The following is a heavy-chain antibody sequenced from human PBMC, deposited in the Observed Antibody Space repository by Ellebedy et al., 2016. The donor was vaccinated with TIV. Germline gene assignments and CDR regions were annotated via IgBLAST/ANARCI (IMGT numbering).Heavy chain of an antibody. CDR3: AKDLAVAGPNYYYYYGMDV. CDR2: ISWDGGST. J-gene: IGHJ6*02. D-gene: IGHD6-19*01. CDR1: GFTFDDYT. V-gene: IGHV3-43*01. Sequence: PGGSLRLSCAASGFTFDDYTMHWVRQAPGKGLEWVSLISWDGGSTYYADSVKGRFTISRDNSKNSLYLQMNSLRTEDTALYYCAKDLAVAGPNYYYYYGMDVWGQGTTVTVSS.